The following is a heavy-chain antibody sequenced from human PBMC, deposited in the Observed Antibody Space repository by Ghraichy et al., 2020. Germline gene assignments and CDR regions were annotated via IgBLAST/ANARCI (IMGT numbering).Heavy chain of an antibody. CDR1: GYTFTVYY. CDR3: TRSYYGGNSWYFDI. D-gene: IGHD4-23*01. V-gene: IGHV1-2*06. J-gene: IGHJ2*01. CDR2: IDTNSGGT. Sequence: ASVKVSCKASGYTFTVYYIHWVRQAPGQGLEWMGHIDTNSGGTNYAQKFHGRVTMTRDTSISTAYMELSSLRSDDTAVYYCTRSYYGGNSWYFDIWGRGTLVTVSS.